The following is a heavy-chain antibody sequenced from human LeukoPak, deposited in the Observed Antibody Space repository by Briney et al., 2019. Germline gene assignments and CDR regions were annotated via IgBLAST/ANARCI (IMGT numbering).Heavy chain of an antibody. V-gene: IGHV3-21*01. Sequence: NSGGSLRLSCAASGFSFSSYNMHWVRQAPGKGLEWVSFIRSSGSYIYYADSVKGRFTISRDNAKKSLYLQMNSLRAEDTAVYYCARDGYIRGDYYDESSGYYYYYYGMDVWGQGTTVTVSS. CDR3: ARDGYIRGDYYDESSGYYYYYYGMDV. J-gene: IGHJ6*02. D-gene: IGHD3-22*01. CDR2: IRSSGSYI. CDR1: GFSFSSYN.